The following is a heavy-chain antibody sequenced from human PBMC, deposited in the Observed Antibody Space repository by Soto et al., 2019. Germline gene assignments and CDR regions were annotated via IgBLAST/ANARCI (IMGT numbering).Heavy chain of an antibody. CDR3: AKDRWVTTRSFDF. J-gene: IGHJ4*02. D-gene: IGHD4-17*01. CDR2: ISTVPGIT. Sequence: EVQLVESGGGFTQAGGSLRLSCAASGFKFSDYSFNWVRQGPGRGLEWIAFISTVPGITYYADSVKGRFAISRDNAENSVFLPMTSLRDEDTAVYYCAKDRWVTTRSFDFWGQGTLVAVS. V-gene: IGHV3-48*02. CDR1: GFKFSDYS.